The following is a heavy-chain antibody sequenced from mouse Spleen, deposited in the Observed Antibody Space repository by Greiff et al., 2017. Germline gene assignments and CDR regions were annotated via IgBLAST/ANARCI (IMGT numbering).Heavy chain of an antibody. D-gene: IGHD2-10*02. CDR1: GYTFTDHT. V-gene: IGHV1-78*01. CDR2: IYPRDGST. J-gene: IGHJ2*01. CDR3: ARLGYGNPFDY. Sequence: QVQLQQSDAELVKPGASVKISCKVSGYTFTDHTIHWMKQRPEQGLEWIGYIYPRDGSTKYNEKFKGKATLTVDQSSSTAYMQLNSLTSEDSAVYYCARLGYGNPFDYWGQGTTLTVSS.